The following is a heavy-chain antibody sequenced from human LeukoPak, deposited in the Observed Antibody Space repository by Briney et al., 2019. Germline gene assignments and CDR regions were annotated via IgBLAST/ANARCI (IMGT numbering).Heavy chain of an antibody. CDR1: GGSISSYY. V-gene: IGHV4-59*12. D-gene: IGHD3-10*01. J-gene: IGHJ4*02. Sequence: RASETLSLTCTVSGGSISSYYWSWIRQPPGKGLEWIGYIYYSGSTNYNPSLKSRVTISVDTSKNQFSLKLSSVTAADTAVYYCAKEVDPMVRVDYWGQGTLVTVSS. CDR3: AKEVDPMVRVDY. CDR2: IYYSGST.